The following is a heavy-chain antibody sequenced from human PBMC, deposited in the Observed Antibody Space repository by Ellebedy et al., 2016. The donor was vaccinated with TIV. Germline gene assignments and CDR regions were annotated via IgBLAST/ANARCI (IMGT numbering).Heavy chain of an antibody. D-gene: IGHD6-6*01. V-gene: IGHV4-39*01. CDR1: GGSISSSSYY. J-gene: IGHJ4*02. CDR3: ARHIVRYWQLVGQFDY. Sequence: MPGGSLRLSCTVSGGSISSSSYYWGWIRQPPGKGLEWIGSIYYSGSTYYNPSLKSRVTISVDTSKNQFSLKLSSVTAADTAVYYCARHIVRYWQLVGQFDYWGQGTLVTVSS. CDR2: IYYSGST.